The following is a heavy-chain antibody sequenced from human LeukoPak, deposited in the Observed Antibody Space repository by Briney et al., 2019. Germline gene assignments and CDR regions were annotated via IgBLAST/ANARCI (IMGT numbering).Heavy chain of an antibody. CDR3: ARSWHGDLHFDY. Sequence: SGGSLRLSCAASGFTFSSYAMHWVRQAPGKGLEWVAVISYDGSNKYYADSVKGRFTISRDNSKNTLYLQMNSLRAEDTAVYYCARSWHGDLHFDYWGQGTLVTVSS. CDR2: ISYDGSNK. J-gene: IGHJ4*02. V-gene: IGHV3-30*04. CDR1: GFTFSSYA. D-gene: IGHD4-17*01.